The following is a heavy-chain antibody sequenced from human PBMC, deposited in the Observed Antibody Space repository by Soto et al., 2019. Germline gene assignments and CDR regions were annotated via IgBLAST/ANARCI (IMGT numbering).Heavy chain of an antibody. J-gene: IGHJ3*02. Sequence: QPGGSLRLSCSASGFTFSSYAMHWVRQAPGKGLEYVSAISSNGGSTYYADSVKGRFTISRDNSKNTLYLQMSSLRAEDTAVYYCVKGSLYDYVWGSYRYTEAFDIWGQGTMVTVSS. CDR3: VKGSLYDYVWGSYRYTEAFDI. V-gene: IGHV3-64D*06. CDR2: ISSNGGST. D-gene: IGHD3-16*02. CDR1: GFTFSSYA.